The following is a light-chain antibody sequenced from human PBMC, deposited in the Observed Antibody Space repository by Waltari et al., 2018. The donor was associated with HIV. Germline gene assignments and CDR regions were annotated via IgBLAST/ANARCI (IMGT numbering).Light chain of an antibody. Sequence: DIVMTPSPDSLAVSLGETATIHCKSSQSVLYSSNNKNYLTWYQQKTGQPPKLLIYWASTRESGVPDRFSGSGSGTDFTLTISSLQAEDVAVYYCQQYYSTPLTFGGGTKVEIK. CDR2: WAS. V-gene: IGKV4-1*01. CDR1: QSVLYSSNNKNY. CDR3: QQYYSTPLT. J-gene: IGKJ4*01.